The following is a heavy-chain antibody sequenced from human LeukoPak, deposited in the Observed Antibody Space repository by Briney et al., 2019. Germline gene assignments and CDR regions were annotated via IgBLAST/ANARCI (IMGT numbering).Heavy chain of an antibody. CDR3: ARDWKPDYYYGMDV. V-gene: IGHV4-30-4*01. D-gene: IGHD1-1*01. CDR1: GGSISSGDYY. CDR2: IYYSGST. Sequence: SQTLSLTCTVSGGSISSGDYYGSWIRQPPGKGLEWIGYIYYSGSTYYNPSLKSRVTISVDTSKNQFSLKLSSVTAADTAVYYCARDWKPDYYYGMDVWGQGTTVTVSS. J-gene: IGHJ6*02.